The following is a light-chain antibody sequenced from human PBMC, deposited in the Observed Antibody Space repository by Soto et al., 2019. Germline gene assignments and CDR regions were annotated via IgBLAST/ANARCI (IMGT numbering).Light chain of an antibody. CDR1: QSISSY. CDR3: QQSYSTPGT. J-gene: IGKJ3*01. V-gene: IGKV1-39*01. CDR2: AAS. Sequence: DIQMTQSPSSLSASVGDRVTITCRASQSISSYLNWYQQKPGKAPKLLIYAASSLQSGVPSRFSGSGSGTDFTLTISSLQPEDFATYYCQQSYSTPGTFGPGAKGDIK.